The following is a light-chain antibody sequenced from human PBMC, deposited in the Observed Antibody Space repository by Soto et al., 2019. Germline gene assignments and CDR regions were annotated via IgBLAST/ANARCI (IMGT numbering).Light chain of an antibody. CDR1: QSVGTN. Sequence: TPSPATLSVCPGERSTPSCRASQSVGTNIAWYRQKPGQAPRLLIYDVSAMATGIPARFSGSGSGTEFTLTISSLQPEDFAIYYCQQYNQWPMTFGQGTKVE. V-gene: IGKV3-15*01. J-gene: IGKJ5*01. CDR2: DVS. CDR3: QQYNQWPMT.